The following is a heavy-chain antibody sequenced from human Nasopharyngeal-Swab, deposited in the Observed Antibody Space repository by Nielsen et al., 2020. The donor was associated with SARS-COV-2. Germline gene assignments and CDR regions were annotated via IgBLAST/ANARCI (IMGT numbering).Heavy chain of an antibody. CDR3: ARDSWAFDI. Sequence: GGSLRLSCAASGFTFSSFGMHWVRQAPGKGLEWVAFIAHDASNEYYGDSVKGRFSISRDSSKNTLYLQMDSLRGEDTAVYYCARDSWAFDIWGQGSMVTVSS. J-gene: IGHJ3*02. V-gene: IGHV3-30*03. CDR1: GFTFSSFG. CDR2: IAHDASNE.